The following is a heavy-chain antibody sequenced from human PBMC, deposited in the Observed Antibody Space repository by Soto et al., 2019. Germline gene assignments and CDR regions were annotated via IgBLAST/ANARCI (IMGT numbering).Heavy chain of an antibody. CDR2: IIPILGIA. CDR1: GGTFSSYT. Sequence: SVKVSCKASGGTFSSYTISWVRQAPGQGLEWMGRIIPILGIANYAQKFQGRVTITADKSTSTAYMELSSLRSEDTAVYYCARAGESHCSSTSCYSVWGQGTTVTVSS. CDR3: ARAGESHCSSTSCYSV. D-gene: IGHD2-2*02. V-gene: IGHV1-69*02. J-gene: IGHJ6*02.